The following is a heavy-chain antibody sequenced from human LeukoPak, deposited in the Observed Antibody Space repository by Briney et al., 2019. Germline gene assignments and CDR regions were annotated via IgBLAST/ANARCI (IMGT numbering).Heavy chain of an antibody. CDR1: GGSISSYY. Sequence: SETLSLTCTVSGGSISSYYLSWIRQPPGKGLEWIGYIYYSGSTNYNPSLKSRVTISVDTSKNQFSLKLSSVTAADTAVYYCARRSYYGSGSYCPDCWFDPWGQGTLVTVSS. CDR2: IYYSGST. D-gene: IGHD3-10*01. CDR3: ARRSYYGSGSYCPDCWFDP. V-gene: IGHV4-59*08. J-gene: IGHJ5*02.